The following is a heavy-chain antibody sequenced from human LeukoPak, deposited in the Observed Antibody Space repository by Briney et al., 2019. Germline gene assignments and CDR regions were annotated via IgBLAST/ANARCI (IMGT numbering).Heavy chain of an antibody. V-gene: IGHV4-34*01. D-gene: IGHD3-10*01. CDR2: INHSGST. Sequence: SETLSLTCAVYGGSFSGYYWSWIRQPPGKGLEWIGEINHSGSTNYNPSLKSRVTILVDTSKNQFSLKLSSVTAADTAVYYCARGQRFSRGVIPYYYYGMDVWGKGTTVTVSS. CDR1: GGSFSGYY. J-gene: IGHJ6*04. CDR3: ARGQRFSRGVIPYYYYGMDV.